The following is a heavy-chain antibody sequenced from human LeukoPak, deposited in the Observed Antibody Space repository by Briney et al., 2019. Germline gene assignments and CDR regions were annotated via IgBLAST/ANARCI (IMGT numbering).Heavy chain of an antibody. CDR2: ISGSGGNT. CDR1: GFTFSSYG. J-gene: IGHJ4*02. Sequence: GGSLRLSCAVSGFTFSSYGMSWVRQAPGKGLEWVSGISGSGGNTYYADSVKGRFTISRDNSKNTLYLQMNSLRAEDTAVYYCAKDLVGSGWYYFDYWGQGTLVTVSS. D-gene: IGHD6-19*01. V-gene: IGHV3-23*01. CDR3: AKDLVGSGWYYFDY.